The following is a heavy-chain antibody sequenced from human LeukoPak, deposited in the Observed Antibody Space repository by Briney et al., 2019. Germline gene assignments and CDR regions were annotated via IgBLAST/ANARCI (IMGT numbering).Heavy chain of an antibody. J-gene: IGHJ4*02. V-gene: IGHV1-2*02. CDR3: ARVVVGGSSGYYASGEGDY. CDR2: INPNSGGT. Sequence: ASVKVSCKAFGYTFTGYYMHWVRQAPGQGLEWMGWINPNSGGTNYAQKFQGRVTMTRDTSISTAYMELSRLRSDDTAVYYCARVVVGGSSGYYASGEGDYWGQGTLVTVSS. CDR1: GYTFTGYY. D-gene: IGHD3-22*01.